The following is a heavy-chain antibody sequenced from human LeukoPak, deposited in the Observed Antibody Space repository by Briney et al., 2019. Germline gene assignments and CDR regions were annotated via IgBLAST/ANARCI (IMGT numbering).Heavy chain of an antibody. CDR3: VEATRLADG. V-gene: IGHV3-7*02. Sequence: GGSLRLSCAASGFTFSKYWMSWVRQAPGEGLEWLADIKQDGSEQSYVDSVKGRFTISRDNAKSSLYLQMDSLTAEDTAVYYCVEATRLADGWGQGTLVSVSS. D-gene: IGHD6-19*01. J-gene: IGHJ4*02. CDR2: IKQDGSEQ. CDR1: GFTFSKYW.